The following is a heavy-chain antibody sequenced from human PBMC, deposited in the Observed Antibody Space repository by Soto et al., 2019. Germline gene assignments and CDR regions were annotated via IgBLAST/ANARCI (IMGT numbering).Heavy chain of an antibody. Sequence: SETLSLTCTVSGGPISSGGYYWSWISQHPGKGLEWIGYIYYSGSTYYNPSLKSRVTISVDTSKNQFSLKLSSVTAADTAVYYCARSYNGDWFDPWGQGTLVTVSS. J-gene: IGHJ5*02. D-gene: IGHD1-26*01. V-gene: IGHV4-31*03. CDR1: GGPISSGGYY. CDR2: IYYSGST. CDR3: ARSYNGDWFDP.